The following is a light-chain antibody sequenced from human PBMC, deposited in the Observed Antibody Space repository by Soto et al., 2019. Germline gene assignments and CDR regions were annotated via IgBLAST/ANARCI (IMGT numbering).Light chain of an antibody. CDR1: SSNIGSNP. V-gene: IGLV1-44*01. CDR2: RNN. CDR3: GTWDDSLKGVV. J-gene: IGLJ2*01. Sequence: QSELTQPSSVSGTPGQRVTISCSGSSSNIGSNPVNWYLQLPGTAPKLLIHRNNQRPSGVPARFSASKSGTSASLAISGLRSEDEADYYCGTWDDSLKGVVFGGGTKLTVL.